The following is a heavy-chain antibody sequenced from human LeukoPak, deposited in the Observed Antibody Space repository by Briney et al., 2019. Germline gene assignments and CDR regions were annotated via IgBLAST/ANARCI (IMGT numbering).Heavy chain of an antibody. D-gene: IGHD2-15*01. CDR3: TVQVGYCSGGSCYSGFDY. CDR1: GFTFSNAW. V-gene: IGHV3-15*01. CDR2: IKSKTDGGTT. J-gene: IGHJ4*02. Sequence: GGSLRLSCAASGFTFSNAWMSWVRQAPGKGLEWVGRIKSKTDGGTTDYAAPVKGRFTISRDDSKNTLYLQMNSLKTEDTAVYYCTVQVGYCSGGSCYSGFDYWGQGTLVTVSS.